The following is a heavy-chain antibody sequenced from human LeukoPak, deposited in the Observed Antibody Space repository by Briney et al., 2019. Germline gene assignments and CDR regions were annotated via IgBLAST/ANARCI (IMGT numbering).Heavy chain of an antibody. CDR3: ARVHRAILTGYYIDAFDI. V-gene: IGHV4-34*01. J-gene: IGHJ3*02. D-gene: IGHD3-9*01. CDR2: INHSGST. Sequence: SETLSLTCTVSGGSISSYYWSWIRLPPGKGLEWIGEINHSGSTNYNPSLKSRVTISVDTSKNQFSLKLSSVTAADTAVYYCARVHRAILTGYYIDAFDIWGQGTMVTVSS. CDR1: GGSISSYY.